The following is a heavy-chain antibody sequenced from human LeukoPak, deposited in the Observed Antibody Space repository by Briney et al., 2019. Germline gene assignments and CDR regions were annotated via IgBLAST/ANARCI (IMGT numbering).Heavy chain of an antibody. Sequence: PGGSLRLSCAASGFTFSKAWMSWVRQAPGKGLEWVGRIKSTANGGTTDNAAPVKGRFTLSRDDSKNTLYLQMDSLKTEDTAVYYCTTGHCAYGPNYYYYDGMDVWGQGTTVTVSS. CDR3: TTGHCAYGPNYYYYDGMDV. V-gene: IGHV3-15*01. J-gene: IGHJ6*02. CDR2: IKSTANGGTT. CDR1: GFTFSKAW. D-gene: IGHD3-16*01.